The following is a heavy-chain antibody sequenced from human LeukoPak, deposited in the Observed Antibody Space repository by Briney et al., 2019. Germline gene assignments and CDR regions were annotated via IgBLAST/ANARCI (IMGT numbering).Heavy chain of an antibody. CDR3: ARDAFSRISIFGVVSDAFDI. D-gene: IGHD3-3*01. CDR1: GFTFSSYW. CDR2: IKQDGSEK. V-gene: IGHV3-7*01. Sequence: GGSLRLSCAASGFTFSSYWMTWVRQATGKGLEGVANIKQDGSEKYYVDSMKGRFTISRDNAKNSLYLQMNSLRAEDTAVYYCARDAFSRISIFGVVSDAFDIWGQGTMVTVSS. J-gene: IGHJ3*02.